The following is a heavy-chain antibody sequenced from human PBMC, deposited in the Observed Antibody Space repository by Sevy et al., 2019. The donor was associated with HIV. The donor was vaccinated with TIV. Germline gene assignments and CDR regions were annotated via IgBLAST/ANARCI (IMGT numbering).Heavy chain of an antibody. CDR3: ARKYDSSGYFDY. J-gene: IGHJ4*02. V-gene: IGHV3-23*01. D-gene: IGHD3-22*01. CDR2: ISGSGGSGDKT. Sequence: GGSLRLSCAASGFTFSNYAMNWVRQAQGKGLEWVSGISGSGGSGDKTNYADSVKGRFTISRDDSKNSLYLQLNSLRPEDTAIYYCARKYDSSGYFDYWGQGTLVTVSS. CDR1: GFTFSNYA.